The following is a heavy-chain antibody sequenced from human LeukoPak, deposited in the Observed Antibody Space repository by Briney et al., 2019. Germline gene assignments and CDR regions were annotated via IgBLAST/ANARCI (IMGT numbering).Heavy chain of an antibody. J-gene: IGHJ4*02. Sequence: SETLSLTCTVSGGSISSYYWSWIRQPPGKGLEWIGYIYYSGGTNYNPSLKSRVTISVDTSKNQFSLKLSSVTAADTAVYYCARGDYGDYPFDYWGQGTLVTVSS. CDR2: IYYSGGT. CDR1: GGSISSYY. CDR3: ARGDYGDYPFDY. D-gene: IGHD4-17*01. V-gene: IGHV4-59*01.